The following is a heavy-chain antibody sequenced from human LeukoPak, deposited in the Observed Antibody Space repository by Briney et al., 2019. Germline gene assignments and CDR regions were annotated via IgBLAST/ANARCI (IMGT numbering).Heavy chain of an antibody. CDR1: GGSVSSGSYY. Sequence: PSETLSLTCTVSGGSVSSGSYYWSWIRQPPGKGLEWIGYIYYSGNTNYNPSLKSRVTISVDTSKNQFSLKLSSVTAADTAVYYCARAPAEAVAGTRGAFDIWGQGTMVTVSS. V-gene: IGHV4-61*01. D-gene: IGHD6-19*01. J-gene: IGHJ3*02. CDR3: ARAPAEAVAGTRGAFDI. CDR2: IYYSGNT.